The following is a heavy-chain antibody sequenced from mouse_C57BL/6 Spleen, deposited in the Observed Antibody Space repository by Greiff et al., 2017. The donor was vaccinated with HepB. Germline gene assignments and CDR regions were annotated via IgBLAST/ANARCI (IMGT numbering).Heavy chain of an antibody. V-gene: IGHV14-2*01. J-gene: IGHJ1*03. CDR3: APIYFYGSNYWYFDV. CDR1: GFNINDYY. CDR2: IDPEDGET. D-gene: IGHD1-1*01. Sequence: EVKLQEPGAELVKPGASVKLSCTASGFNINDYYMHWVKQRTEQGLEWIGRIDPEDGETKYAPKFQGKATITADTSSNTAYLQLSSLTSEDTAVYYCAPIYFYGSNYWYFDVWGTGTTVTVAS.